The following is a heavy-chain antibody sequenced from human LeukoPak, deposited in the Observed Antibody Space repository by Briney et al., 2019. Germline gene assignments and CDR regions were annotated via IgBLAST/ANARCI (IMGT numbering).Heavy chain of an antibody. CDR3: AKDAAGPEY. Sequence: PGGSLRLSCAASGHTFSDYSMTWGRQAPGKGLFWVSGISAGGGSTYYADSVKGRFTISRDNSRNTLYLQMNSLRAEDTAVYYCAKDAAGPEYWGQGTLVTVSS. CDR2: ISAGGGST. V-gene: IGHV3-23*01. J-gene: IGHJ4*02. D-gene: IGHD6-13*01. CDR1: GHTFSDYS.